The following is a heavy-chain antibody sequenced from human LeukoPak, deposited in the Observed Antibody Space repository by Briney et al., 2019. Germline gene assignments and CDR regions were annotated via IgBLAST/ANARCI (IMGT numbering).Heavy chain of an antibody. V-gene: IGHV3-7*01. D-gene: IGHD6-19*01. CDR2: IKQDGNEK. CDR3: AREGWYCFDY. CDR1: GFTFGSPP. J-gene: IGHJ4*02. Sequence: GGSLRLSCAASGFTFGSPPMSWVRQAPEKGLEWVANIKQDGNEKHYVDSVKGRFTISSDNAKNSVYLQMNSLRVEDTAVYYCAREGWYCFDYWGQGTLVTVSS.